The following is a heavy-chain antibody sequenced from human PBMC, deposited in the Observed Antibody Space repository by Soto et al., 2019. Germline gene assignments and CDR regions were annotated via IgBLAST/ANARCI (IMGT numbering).Heavy chain of an antibody. CDR2: IYYGGST. J-gene: IGHJ3*02. D-gene: IGHD1-7*01. CDR1: GGSISSGGYY. Sequence: SETLSLSCTVSGGSISSGGYYWSWIRQHPGKGLEGLGYIYYGGSTYYNPSLKSRVTISVDKSKNQFFLQLSSVTAADTAVYYCARDGVTGTTARRAFDIWGQGTMVTVSS. CDR3: ARDGVTGTTARRAFDI. V-gene: IGHV4-31*03.